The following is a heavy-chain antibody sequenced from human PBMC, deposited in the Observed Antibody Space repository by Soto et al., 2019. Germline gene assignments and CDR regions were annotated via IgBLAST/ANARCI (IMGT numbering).Heavy chain of an antibody. CDR2: IYYSGST. J-gene: IGHJ5*02. D-gene: IGHD6-6*01. Sequence: LSLTCTVSGGSVSSGSYYWSWIRQPPGKGLEWIGYIYYSGSTNYNPSLKSRVTISVDTSKNQFSLKLSSVTAADTAVYYCAREGSSSLLPSGPWGQGTLVTVSS. CDR1: GGSVSSGSYY. V-gene: IGHV4-61*01. CDR3: AREGSSSLLPSGP.